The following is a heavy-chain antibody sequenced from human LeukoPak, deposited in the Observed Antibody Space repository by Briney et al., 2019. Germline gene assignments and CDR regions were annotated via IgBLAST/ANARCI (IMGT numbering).Heavy chain of an antibody. CDR3: YTSITDD. D-gene: IGHD2-21*01. J-gene: IGHJ4*02. V-gene: IGHV3-15*07. Sequence: GGSLRLSCAASGFNVNNAWVSWVRQAPGKGLEWVGRIRSKIDGGATDYAAPVKGRFTISRDDSKNTLYLQINSLKIEDTAMYYCYTSITDDWGQGTLVTVSS. CDR1: GFNVNNAW. CDR2: IRSKIDGGAT.